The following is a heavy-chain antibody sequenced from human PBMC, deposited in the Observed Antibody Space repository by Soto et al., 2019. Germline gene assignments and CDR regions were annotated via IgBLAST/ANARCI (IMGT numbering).Heavy chain of an antibody. J-gene: IGHJ5*02. CDR1: GFTFSTYG. CDR2: LSGDGTTT. CDR3: AKDISFHTSAYSS. Sequence: EVQLLESGGGLLQPGGSLRLSCTASGFTFSTYGMSWVRQAPGKGLEWVSSLSGDGTTTYYIDSVKGRFTISRDNSRNTLSLQMISLRTEATAIYYCAKDISFHTSAYSSWGQGILVAVSS. V-gene: IGHV3-23*01. D-gene: IGHD3-22*01.